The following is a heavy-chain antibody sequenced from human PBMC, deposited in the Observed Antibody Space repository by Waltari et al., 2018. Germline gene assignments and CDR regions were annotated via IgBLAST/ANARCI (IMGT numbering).Heavy chain of an antibody. CDR1: GGSISSSSYY. D-gene: IGHD6-19*01. CDR2: IYYSGIT. J-gene: IGHJ4*02. CDR3: ARITGAVAGFDY. V-gene: IGHV4-39*07. Sequence: QLQLQESGPGLVKPSETLSLTCTVSGGSISSSSYYWGWIRQPPGKGLEWIGSIYYSGITYYNPSLKSRVTISVDTSKNQFSLKLSSVTAADTAVYYCARITGAVAGFDYWGQGTLVTVSS.